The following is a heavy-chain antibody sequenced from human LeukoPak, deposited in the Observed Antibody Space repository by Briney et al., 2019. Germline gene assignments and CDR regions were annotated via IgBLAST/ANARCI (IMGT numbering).Heavy chain of an antibody. Sequence: PGGSLRLSCASSGFTFSSYSMNWVRQGPGKGLEWVSRISAEGSSIAFADSVKGRFTISRDNAKNTVYLQMNTLRVEDTAVYYCARAGGTTFFGMDVWGQGTTVTVSS. V-gene: IGHV3-74*03. CDR2: ISAEGSSI. J-gene: IGHJ6*02. D-gene: IGHD2/OR15-2a*01. CDR3: ARAGGTTFFGMDV. CDR1: GFTFSSYS.